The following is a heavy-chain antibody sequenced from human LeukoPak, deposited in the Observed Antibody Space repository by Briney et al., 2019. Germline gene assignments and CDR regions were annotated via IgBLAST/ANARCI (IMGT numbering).Heavy chain of an antibody. J-gene: IGHJ4*02. CDR3: ARDGGSYAGYPRPPDY. CDR2: IYHSGST. CDR1: GGSVSSSNW. D-gene: IGHD3-16*01. V-gene: IGHV4-4*02. Sequence: SETLSLTCAVSGGSVSSSNWWSWVRQPPGKGLEWIGEIYHSGSTNYNPSLKSRVTISVDKSKNQFSLKLSSVTAADTAVYYCARDGGSYAGYPRPPDYWGQGTLVTVSS.